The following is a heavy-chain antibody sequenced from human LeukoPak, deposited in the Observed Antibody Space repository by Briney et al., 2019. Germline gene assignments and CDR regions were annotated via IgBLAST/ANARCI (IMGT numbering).Heavy chain of an antibody. CDR1: GYTFTSYD. J-gene: IGHJ3*02. CDR2: MNPNSGNT. Sequence: ASVKVSCKASGYTFTSYDINWVRQATGQGLEWMGWMNPNSGNTGYAQKFQGRVTITRNTSISTAYMELSSLRSEDTAVYYCARRRYSGSYYREFDAFDIWGQGTMVTVSP. D-gene: IGHD1-26*01. CDR3: ARRRYSGSYYREFDAFDI. V-gene: IGHV1-8*03.